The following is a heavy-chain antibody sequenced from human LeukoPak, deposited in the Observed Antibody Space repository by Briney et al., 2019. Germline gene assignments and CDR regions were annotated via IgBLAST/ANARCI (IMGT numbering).Heavy chain of an antibody. CDR1: GFTFDDYT. CDR3: AKGDWRVVTEYYFDY. V-gene: IGHV3-43*01. J-gene: IGHJ4*02. D-gene: IGHD3-3*01. CDR2: ISWDGGST. Sequence: GGSLRLSCAASGFTFDDYTMRWVRQAPGKGLEWVSLISWDGGSTYYADSVKGRFTISRDNSKNSLYLQMNSLRTEDTALYYCAKGDWRVVTEYYFDYWGQGTLVTVSS.